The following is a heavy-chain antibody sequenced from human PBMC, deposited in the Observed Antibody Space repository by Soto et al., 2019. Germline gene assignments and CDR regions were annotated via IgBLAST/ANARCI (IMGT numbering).Heavy chain of an antibody. Sequence: QVQLVQSGAEVKKPGSSVKVSCKASGGTFSSYTISWVRQAPGQGLEWMGRIIPILGIANYAQKFQGRVTXTPXKTTSTAYMELSSLRSEDTAVYYCARLRDSDGMDVWGQGTTVTVSS. D-gene: IGHD1-26*01. CDR3: ARLRDSDGMDV. V-gene: IGHV1-69*02. J-gene: IGHJ6*02. CDR1: GGTFSSYT. CDR2: IIPILGIA.